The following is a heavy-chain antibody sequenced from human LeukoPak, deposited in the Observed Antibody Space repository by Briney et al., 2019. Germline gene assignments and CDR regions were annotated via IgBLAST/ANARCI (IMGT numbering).Heavy chain of an antibody. V-gene: IGHV3-11*03. CDR2: ISSSSSYT. CDR3: AAGTAADF. Sequence: GGSLSLSCVVSGIPFSDYYMNWIRQAPGKGLEWISYISSSSSYTDYADSVKGRFTISRDNAKSALYLQMNSLRLEDTAVYYCAAGTAADFWGQGTLVTVSS. CDR1: GIPFSDYY. D-gene: IGHD6-13*01. J-gene: IGHJ4*02.